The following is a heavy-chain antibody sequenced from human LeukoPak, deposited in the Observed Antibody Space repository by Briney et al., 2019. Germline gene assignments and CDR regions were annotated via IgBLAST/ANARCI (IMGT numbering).Heavy chain of an antibody. V-gene: IGHV3-11*04. CDR1: GFTFSDYY. D-gene: IGHD5-12*01. CDR3: ARDQGRRGYSGCDSSYYFDY. CDR2: ISRDGSTK. Sequence: PGGSLRLSCAASGFTFSDYYMSWIRQAPGKGLEWVSYISRDGSTKYYADSVKGRFTISRDNAKNSLYLQMNSLRPEDTAVYYCARDQGRRGYSGCDSSYYFDYWGQGHLVTVSS. J-gene: IGHJ4*02.